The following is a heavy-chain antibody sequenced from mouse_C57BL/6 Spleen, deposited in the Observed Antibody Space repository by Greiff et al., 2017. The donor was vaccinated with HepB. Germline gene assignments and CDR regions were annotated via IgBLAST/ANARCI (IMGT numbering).Heavy chain of an antibody. CDR2: IDPENGDT. V-gene: IGHV14-4*01. Sequence: EVQLQQSGAELVRPGASVKLSCTASGFNIKDDYMHWVKQRPEQGLEWIGWIDPENGDTEYASKFQGKATITADTSSNTAYLQLSSLTSEDTAVYYCTTSGTVVARNFYYWGQGTTLTVSS. CDR3: TTSGTVVARNFYY. CDR1: GFNIKDDY. J-gene: IGHJ2*01. D-gene: IGHD1-1*01.